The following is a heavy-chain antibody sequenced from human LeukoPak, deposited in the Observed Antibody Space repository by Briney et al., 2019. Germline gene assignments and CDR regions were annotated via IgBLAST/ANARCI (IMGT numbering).Heavy chain of an antibody. D-gene: IGHD3-3*01. J-gene: IGHJ4*02. CDR1: GGSFSGYY. CDR3: ARVRRTIFGVVRIDY. Sequence: RPSETLSLTCAVYGGSFSGYYWSWIRQPPGKGLEWIGEINHSGSTNYNPSLKSRVTISVDTSKNQFSLKLSSVTAADTAVYYCARVRRTIFGVVRIDYWGQGTLVTVSS. CDR2: INHSGST. V-gene: IGHV4-34*01.